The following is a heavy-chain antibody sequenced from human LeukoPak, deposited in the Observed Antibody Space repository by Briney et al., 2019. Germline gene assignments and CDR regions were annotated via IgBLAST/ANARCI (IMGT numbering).Heavy chain of an antibody. J-gene: IGHJ3*02. CDR2: IIPIFGTA. V-gene: IGHV1-69*13. CDR3: VNYGDYTDAFDI. Sequence: ASVKVSCKASGGTFSSYAISWVRQAPGQGLEWMGGIIPIFGTANYAQKFQGRVTITADESTSTAYMELSSLRSEDTAVYYCVNYGDYTDAFDIWGQGTMVTVSS. D-gene: IGHD4-17*01. CDR1: GGTFSSYA.